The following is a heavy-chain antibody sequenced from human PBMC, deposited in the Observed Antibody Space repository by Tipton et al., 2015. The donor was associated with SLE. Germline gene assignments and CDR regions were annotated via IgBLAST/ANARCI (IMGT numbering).Heavy chain of an antibody. Sequence: TLSLTCAVYGGSFSGYYWCWIRQPPGKGLEWIGEINHSGSTNYNPSLKSRVTISVDTSKNQFSLKLSSVTAADTAVYYCARVGEYYYGSGSYSDAFDIWGQGTMVTVSS. D-gene: IGHD3-10*01. CDR1: GGSFSGYY. CDR3: ARVGEYYYGSGSYSDAFDI. V-gene: IGHV4-34*01. J-gene: IGHJ3*02. CDR2: INHSGST.